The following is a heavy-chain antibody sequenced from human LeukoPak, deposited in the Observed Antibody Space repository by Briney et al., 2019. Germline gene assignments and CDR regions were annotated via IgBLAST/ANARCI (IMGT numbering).Heavy chain of an antibody. CDR1: GGSISSYY. J-gene: IGHJ4*02. D-gene: IGHD2-2*01. CDR2: IYYSGST. V-gene: IGHV4-59*01. Sequence: SETLSLTCTVSGGSISSYYWSWIRQPPGKGLEWIGYIYYSGSTNYNPSLKSRVTISVDTSKNQFSLKLSSVTAADTAVYYCAGSRDSTLLFDYWGQGTLVTVSS. CDR3: AGSRDSTLLFDY.